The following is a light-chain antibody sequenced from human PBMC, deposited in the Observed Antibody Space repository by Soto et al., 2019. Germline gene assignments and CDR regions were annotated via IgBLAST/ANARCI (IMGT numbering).Light chain of an antibody. CDR1: QSVSSSY. V-gene: IGKV3-20*01. CDR3: QQYGGSPLT. Sequence: EIVLTQSPGTPSLSPGERATLSCRASQSVSSSYLAWYQQKPGQAPRHLIYGASSRATDIPDRFSGSGSGKDFTRTITRLELNAFAMYYCQQYGGSPLTFGGGTKVEIK. J-gene: IGKJ4*01. CDR2: GAS.